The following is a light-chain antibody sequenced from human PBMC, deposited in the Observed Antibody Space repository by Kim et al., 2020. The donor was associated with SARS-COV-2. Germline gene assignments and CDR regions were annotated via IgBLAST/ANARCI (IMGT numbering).Light chain of an antibody. V-gene: IGKV3-15*01. CDR3: QEYDSWPLA. J-gene: IGKJ4*01. CDR2: SAS. CDR1: QNIRSN. Sequence: VSQGETSPLSCRASQNIRSNLAWYQQKPGQAPMLLIYSASTRATAFPARFSGSGSGTEFTLTISSLQSEDCAVYYCQEYDSWPLAFGGGTKVDIK.